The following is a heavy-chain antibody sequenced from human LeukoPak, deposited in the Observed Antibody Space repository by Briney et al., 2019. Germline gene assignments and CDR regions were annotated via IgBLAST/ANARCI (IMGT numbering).Heavy chain of an antibody. V-gene: IGHV1-69*05. Sequence: SVKVSCKASGDTFSSYAISWVRQAPGQGLEWMGGIIPIFGTANYAQKFQGRVTITTDESTSTAYMELSSLRSEDTAVYYCARSSGYSSGWYVAYYFDYWGQGTLVTVSS. J-gene: IGHJ4*02. CDR1: GDTFSSYA. CDR3: ARSSGYSSGWYVAYYFDY. D-gene: IGHD6-19*01. CDR2: IIPIFGTA.